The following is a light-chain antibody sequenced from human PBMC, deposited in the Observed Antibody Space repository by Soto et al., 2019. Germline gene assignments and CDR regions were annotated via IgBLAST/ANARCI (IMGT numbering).Light chain of an antibody. CDR3: QQRSNWPPIT. CDR2: DAS. V-gene: IGKV3-11*01. J-gene: IGKJ5*01. CDR1: QSISNY. Sequence: EIVLTQSPATLSLSPGERATLSCRASQSISNYLAWYQQKPGQAPRLLIYDASNRATAIPARFSGSGSGTDFTLTISSLEPEDFAVYYCQQRSNWPPITFGQGTRLEIK.